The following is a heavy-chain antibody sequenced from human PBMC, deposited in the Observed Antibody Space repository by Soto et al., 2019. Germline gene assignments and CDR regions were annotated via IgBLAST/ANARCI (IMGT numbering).Heavy chain of an antibody. D-gene: IGHD3-22*01. CDR1: GGSITSGAYY. CDR2: IHYSGRT. CDR3: ARYPFDPSAYSNWFDP. Sequence: PSETLSLTCAVSGGSITSGAYYWTWIRQHPGKGLEWIAYIHYSGRTYYNPSLKSRVTISVDTSNNQFSLKLSSVTAADTAVYYRARYPFDPSAYSNWFDPWGQGTLVTVSS. V-gene: IGHV4-31*11. J-gene: IGHJ5*02.